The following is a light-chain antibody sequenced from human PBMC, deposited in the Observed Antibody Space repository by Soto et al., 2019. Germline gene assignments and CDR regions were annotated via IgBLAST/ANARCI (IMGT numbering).Light chain of an antibody. CDR1: SSNIGSNS. J-gene: IGLJ3*02. CDR2: SNN. V-gene: IGLV1-44*01. Sequence: QAVVTQPPSASGTPGRRVTISCSGSSSNIGSNSVNWYQLLPGTAPKLLIYSNNYRPSGVPDRFSGSKSGTSASLAISGLQSEDETDYYCAAWDDGLHGWVFGGGTQLTVL. CDR3: AAWDDGLHGWV.